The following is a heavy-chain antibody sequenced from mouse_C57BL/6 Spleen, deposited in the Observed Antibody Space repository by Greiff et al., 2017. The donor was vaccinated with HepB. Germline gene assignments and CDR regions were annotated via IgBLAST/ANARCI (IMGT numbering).Heavy chain of an antibody. Sequence: QVQLQQSGAELVRPGASVTLSCKASGYTFTDYEMHWVKQTPVHGLEWIGAIDPETGGTAYNQKFKGKAILTADKSSSTAYMELRSLTSEDSAVYYCIRCEVSDGYFDYRGQGTTLTVSS. CDR3: IRCEVSDGYFDY. V-gene: IGHV1-15*01. J-gene: IGHJ2*01. CDR1: GYTFTDYE. CDR2: IDPETGGT.